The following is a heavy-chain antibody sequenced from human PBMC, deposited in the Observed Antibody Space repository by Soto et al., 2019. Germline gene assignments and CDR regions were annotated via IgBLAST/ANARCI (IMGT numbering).Heavy chain of an antibody. CDR1: GGSVSSGSYY. CDR2: IYYSGST. D-gene: IGHD3-22*01. CDR3: ASTRGYDAFDI. J-gene: IGHJ3*02. V-gene: IGHV4-61*01. Sequence: SETLSLTCTVSGGSVSSGSYYWSWIRQPPGKGLEWIGYIYYSGSTNYNPSLKSRVTISVDTSKNQFSLKLSSVTAAATAVYYCASTRGYDAFDIWGQGTMVTVSS.